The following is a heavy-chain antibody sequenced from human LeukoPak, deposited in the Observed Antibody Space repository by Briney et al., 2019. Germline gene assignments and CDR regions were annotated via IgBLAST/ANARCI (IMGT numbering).Heavy chain of an antibody. CDR1: GYTFTSYG. V-gene: IGHV1-18*01. J-gene: IGHJ6*02. D-gene: IGHD6-19*01. CDR3: ARDSSGWYYYGMDV. Sequence: ASVKVSCKASGYTFTSYGISWVRQAPGQGLEWMGWISAYNGNTNYAQKLQGRVTMTTDTSTSTAYMELRSLRSDDTAVYYCARDSSGWYYYGMDVWGQGTTVTVSS. CDR2: ISAYNGNT.